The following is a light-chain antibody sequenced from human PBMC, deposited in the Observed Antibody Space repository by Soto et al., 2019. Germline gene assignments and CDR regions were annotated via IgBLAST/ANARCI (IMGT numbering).Light chain of an antibody. Sequence: QSVLTQPASVSGSPGQSITISCTGTSSDVGGYNYVSWYQHHPGKAPKLMIYEVSNRPSGVCNRFSGSKPGNTASLTIAGPQAEDEADYYCSSYTSSSPYVFGTGTKVTVL. CDR3: SSYTSSSPYV. J-gene: IGLJ1*01. CDR1: SSDVGGYNY. CDR2: EVS. V-gene: IGLV2-14*01.